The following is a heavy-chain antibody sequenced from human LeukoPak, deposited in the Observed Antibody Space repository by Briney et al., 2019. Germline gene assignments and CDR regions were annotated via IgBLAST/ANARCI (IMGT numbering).Heavy chain of an antibody. CDR1: GYTFTSYG. Sequence: ASVKVSCKASGYTFTSYGISWVRQAPGQGLEWMGWISAYNGNTNYAQKLQGRVTITTDTSTSTAYMELRSLRSDDTAVYYRARDRELRYFDWLLDTYYFDYWGQGTLVTVSS. D-gene: IGHD3-9*01. CDR3: ARDRELRYFDWLLDTYYFDY. J-gene: IGHJ4*02. CDR2: ISAYNGNT. V-gene: IGHV1-18*01.